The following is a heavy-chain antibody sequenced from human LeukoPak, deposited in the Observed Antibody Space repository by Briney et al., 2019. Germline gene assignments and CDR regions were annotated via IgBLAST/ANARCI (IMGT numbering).Heavy chain of an antibody. CDR1: AFTFSNYG. Sequence: GGSLRLSCAASAFTFSNYGMNWVRQAPGKGLEWVSYISSSSSTKSYADSVKGRFTISRDNAKNSLYLQMSSLRAEDTAVYYCARGGAARPDYWAREPWSPSPQ. J-gene: IGHJ4*02. CDR2: ISSSSSTK. D-gene: IGHD6-6*01. CDR3: ARGGAARPDY. V-gene: IGHV3-48*01.